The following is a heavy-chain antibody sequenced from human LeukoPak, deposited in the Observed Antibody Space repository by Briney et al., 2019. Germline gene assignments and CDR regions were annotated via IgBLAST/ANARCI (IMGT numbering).Heavy chain of an antibody. J-gene: IGHJ5*02. D-gene: IGHD2-2*01. Sequence: PSETLSLTCAASGGSISSGGYSWSWIRQPPGKGLEWIGYIYHSGSTYYNPSLKSRVTISVDRSKNQFSLKLSSVTAADTAVYYCARVRYCSSTSCSNNWFDPWGQGTLVTVSS. CDR2: IYHSGST. CDR1: GGSISSGGYS. CDR3: ARVRYCSSTSCSNNWFDP. V-gene: IGHV4-30-2*01.